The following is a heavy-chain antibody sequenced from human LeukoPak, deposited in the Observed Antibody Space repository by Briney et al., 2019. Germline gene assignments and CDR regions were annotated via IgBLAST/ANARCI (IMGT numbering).Heavy chain of an antibody. CDR1: GFTFSTSG. V-gene: IGHV3-33*06. D-gene: IGHD7-27*01. J-gene: IGHJ4*02. CDR2: IWYDGSYK. Sequence: GGSLRLSCAASGFTFSTSGMHWVRQAPGKGLEWVAVIWYDGSYKCYADSVKGRFTISRDNSKDTLYLQMNSLRDEDTAVYYCAKDSAGGLGTNFDYWGQGTLATVSS. CDR3: AKDSAGGLGTNFDY.